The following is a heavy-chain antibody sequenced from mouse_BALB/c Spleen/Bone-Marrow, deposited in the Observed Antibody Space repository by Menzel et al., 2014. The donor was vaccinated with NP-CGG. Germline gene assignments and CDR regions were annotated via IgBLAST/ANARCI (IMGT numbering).Heavy chain of an antibody. V-gene: IGHV3-6*02. Sequence: VQLKESGPGLVKPSQSLSLTCSVIGYSITSGYYWNWIRQFPGNNLEWMGYINYDGSSNYNPSLKNRISITRDTSKNLFFLKLNSVTTEDTATYYFARWRTVTRYYAMDYWGEGTSVTVSS. CDR3: ARWRTVTRYYAMDY. J-gene: IGHJ4*01. CDR2: INYDGSS. D-gene: IGHD2-13*01. CDR1: GYSITSGYY.